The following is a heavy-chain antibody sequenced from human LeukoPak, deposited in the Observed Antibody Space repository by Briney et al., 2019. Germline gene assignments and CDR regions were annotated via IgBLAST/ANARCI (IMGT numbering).Heavy chain of an antibody. J-gene: IGHJ4*02. Sequence: ASVKASCKASGYTFISYDINWVRQATGQGLEWMGWMNANSGNTAYAQKFQGRITITRDTSMRTVYMELSSLRSDDTAVYYCARLGGEFLRPADYWGQGTLVTVSS. CDR3: ARLGGEFLRPADY. CDR2: MNANSGNT. V-gene: IGHV1-8*01. CDR1: GYTFISYD. D-gene: IGHD3-16*01.